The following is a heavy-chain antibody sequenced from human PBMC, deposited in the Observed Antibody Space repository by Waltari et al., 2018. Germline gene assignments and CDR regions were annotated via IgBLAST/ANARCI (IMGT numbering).Heavy chain of an antibody. CDR1: GYTFTSSG. V-gene: IGHV1-18*01. D-gene: IGHD3-22*01. Sequence: QVQLVQSGAEVKQPGSSVKVSCKASGYTFTSSGISWVLQALGQGLEWMGWISAYNGTTNYAQKLQGRVTMTTDTSTSTAYMELRSLRSDDTAVYYCARVTMIVVVITEFNWFDPWGQGTLVTVSS. J-gene: IGHJ5*02. CDR2: ISAYNGTT. CDR3: ARVTMIVVVITEFNWFDP.